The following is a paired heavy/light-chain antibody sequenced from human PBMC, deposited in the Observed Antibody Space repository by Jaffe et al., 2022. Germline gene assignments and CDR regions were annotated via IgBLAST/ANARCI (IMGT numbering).Heavy chain of an antibody. CDR3: ARTNYNWNDGAFGY. J-gene: IGHJ4*02. Sequence: QVQLQESGPGLVKPSETLSLTCTVSGYSVSNDYYWGWIRQPPGQGLEWIGSFYSGSTFYNPSLKSRVTISVDTSKTQFSLKLNSVTATDTAVYYCARTNYNWNDGAFGYWGQGTLVTVSS. D-gene: IGHD1-1*01. CDR2: FYSGST. CDR1: GYSVSNDYY. V-gene: IGHV4-38-2*02.
Light chain of an antibody. Sequence: VLTQSPATLSLSPGERATLSCRASQSVSSFLAWYQQKPGQAPRLLIYDASHRATGIPARFSGSGSGTDFTLTISGLEAEDFAVYYCQQRSNWPLTFGGGTKVDIK. CDR3: QQRSNWPLT. CDR1: QSVSSF. CDR2: DAS. V-gene: IGKV3-11*01. J-gene: IGKJ4*01.